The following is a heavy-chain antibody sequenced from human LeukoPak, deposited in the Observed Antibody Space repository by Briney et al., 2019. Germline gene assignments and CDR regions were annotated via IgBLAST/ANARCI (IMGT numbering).Heavy chain of an antibody. J-gene: IGHJ4*02. Sequence: ASVKVSCKASGYTFTGYYMHWVRQAPGQGLEWMGGINPNSGGTNYAQKFQGRVTMTRNTSISTAYMELSSLRSEDTAVYYCARGPPEWTTWGQGTLVTVSS. CDR1: GYTFTGYY. CDR3: ARGPPEWTT. V-gene: IGHV1-2*02. D-gene: IGHD1-1*01. CDR2: INPNSGGT.